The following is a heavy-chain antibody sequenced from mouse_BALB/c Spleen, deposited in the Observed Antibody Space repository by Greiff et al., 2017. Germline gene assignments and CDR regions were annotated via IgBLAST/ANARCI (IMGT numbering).Heavy chain of an antibody. Sequence: VQLVESGPGLVAPSQSLSITCTVSGFSLTSYGVHWVRQPPGKGLEWLGVIWAGGSTNYNSALMSRLSISKDNSKSQVFLKMNSLQTDDTAMYYCARDDYDGERYAMDYWGQGTSVTVSS. CDR3: ARDDYDGERYAMDY. J-gene: IGHJ4*01. D-gene: IGHD2-4*01. CDR1: GFSLTSYG. V-gene: IGHV2-9*02. CDR2: IWAGGST.